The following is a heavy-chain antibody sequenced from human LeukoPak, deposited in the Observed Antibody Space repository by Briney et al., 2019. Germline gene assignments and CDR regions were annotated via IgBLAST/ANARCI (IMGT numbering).Heavy chain of an antibody. CDR1: GFTFSSYA. V-gene: IGHV3-23*01. CDR2: ISGSGGTT. J-gene: IGHJ3*02. D-gene: IGHD6-19*01. CDR3: AKDLESSGWYGLKAYDAFDI. Sequence: PGGSLRLACAASGFTFSSYARSWVRQAPGKGLEWVSAISGSGGTTYDADSVKGRFTISRDNSKNTLLLQMNSLRAEDTAVYYCAKDLESSGWYGLKAYDAFDIWGQGTMVTVSS.